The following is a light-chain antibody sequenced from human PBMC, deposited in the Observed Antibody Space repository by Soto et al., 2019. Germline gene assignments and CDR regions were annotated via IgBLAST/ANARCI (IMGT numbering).Light chain of an antibody. Sequence: DIQITQSPSTLPASVGDRVAITCRASQNIDSYLNWYQQRPGKAPKLLIHDASSLQSGVPSRFSGSGSGTDFALTINSLQPEDFATIYSQQTYSTPWTVGQGTKVEIK. V-gene: IGKV1-39*01. J-gene: IGKJ1*01. CDR1: QNIDSY. CDR2: DAS. CDR3: QQTYSTPWT.